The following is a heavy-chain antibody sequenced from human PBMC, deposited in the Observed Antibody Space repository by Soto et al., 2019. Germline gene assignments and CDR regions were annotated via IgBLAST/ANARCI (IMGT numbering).Heavy chain of an antibody. Sequence: QAGGSLRLSCSASGFTFSSFSMHWVRQSPGKGLEYVSHMSSDGGRIYYADSVKGRFTISRDNSKNMLYLQMNSLRAEDTAVYYCASRAVGAAAATNYYYYYGMDVWGQGTTVTVS. CDR2: MSSDGGRI. CDR3: ASRAVGAAAATNYYYYYGMDV. V-gene: IGHV3-64*04. CDR1: GFTFSSFS. D-gene: IGHD6-13*01. J-gene: IGHJ6*02.